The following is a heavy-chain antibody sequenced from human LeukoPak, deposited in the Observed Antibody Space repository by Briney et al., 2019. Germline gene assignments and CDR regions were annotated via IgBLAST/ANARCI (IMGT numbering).Heavy chain of an antibody. CDR2: MNPNSGNT. D-gene: IGHD5-18*01. J-gene: IGHJ5*02. Sequence: ASVKVSCKASGYTFTSYDINWVRQATGQGLGWMGWMNPNSGNTGYAQKFQGRVTMTRNTSISTAYMELSSLRSEDTAVYYCARGRRVHSYGFNNWFDPWGQGTLVTVSS. CDR1: GYTFTSYD. CDR3: ARGRRVHSYGFNNWFDP. V-gene: IGHV1-8*01.